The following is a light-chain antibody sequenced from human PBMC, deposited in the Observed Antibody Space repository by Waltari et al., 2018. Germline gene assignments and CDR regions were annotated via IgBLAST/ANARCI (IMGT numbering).Light chain of an antibody. Sequence: QSALTQPASVSGSPGQSITISCTGSSSDVGRYNFVSWYQQHPGKAPKLMIYDVTDRPSGVSNRFSGSKSGNTASLTISGLQPEDEADYYCSSHTTSSTLVFGGGTRLTVL. CDR3: SSHTTSSTLV. J-gene: IGLJ3*02. CDR1: SSDVGRYNF. V-gene: IGLV2-14*03. CDR2: DVT.